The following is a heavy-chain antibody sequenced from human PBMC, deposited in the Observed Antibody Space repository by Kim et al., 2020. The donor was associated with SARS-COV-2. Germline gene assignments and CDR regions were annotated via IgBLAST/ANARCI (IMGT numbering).Heavy chain of an antibody. V-gene: IGHV4-59*08. D-gene: IGHD4-4*01. Sequence: SETLSLTCTVSGGSISSYYWSWIRQPPGKGLEWIGYIYYSGSTNYNPSLKSRVTISVDTSKNQFSLKLSSVTAADTAVYYCARLQAYYYYYMDVWGKGTTVTVSS. CDR1: GGSISSYY. J-gene: IGHJ6*03. CDR2: IYYSGST. CDR3: ARLQAYYYYYMDV.